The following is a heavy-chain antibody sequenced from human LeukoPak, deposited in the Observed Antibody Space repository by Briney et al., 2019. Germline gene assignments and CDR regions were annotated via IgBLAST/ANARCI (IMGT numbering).Heavy chain of an antibody. J-gene: IGHJ4*02. CDR1: GGSFSGYY. Sequence: SETLSLTCAVHGGSFSGYYWSWIRQPPGKGLEWIGEINHSGSTNYNPSLKSRVTISVDTSKNQFSLKLSSVTAADTAVYYCARHGVRSDYWGQGTLVTVSS. CDR2: INHSGST. CDR3: ARHGVRSDY. V-gene: IGHV4-34*01. D-gene: IGHD4-17*01.